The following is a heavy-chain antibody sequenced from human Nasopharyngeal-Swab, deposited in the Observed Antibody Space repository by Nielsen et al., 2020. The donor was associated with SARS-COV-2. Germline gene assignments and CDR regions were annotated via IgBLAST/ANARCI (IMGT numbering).Heavy chain of an antibody. Sequence: ASVKVSCKASGYTFTSYAMHWVRQAPGQRLEWMGWINAGNGNTKYSQKFQGRVTITRDTSASTAYMELSSLRSEDTAVYYCARDAAIGYYFDYWGQGTLVTVSS. J-gene: IGHJ4*02. CDR1: GYTFTSYA. D-gene: IGHD2-2*02. CDR2: INAGNGNT. CDR3: ARDAAIGYYFDY. V-gene: IGHV1-3*01.